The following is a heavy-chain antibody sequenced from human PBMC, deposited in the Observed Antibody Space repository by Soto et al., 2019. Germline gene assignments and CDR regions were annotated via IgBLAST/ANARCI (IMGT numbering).Heavy chain of an antibody. Sequence: QVQLVQSGAEVKKPGASVKVSCKTSGYTFTGYYIHWIRQAPGQGLEWMGWINPNSGDTKYSQDFQGRVTMTSDTSFTTAYVELTRLRSDDTAVYYCARREQWLENFDYWGQGTLVTVSS. CDR3: ARREQWLENFDY. CDR2: INPNSGDT. V-gene: IGHV1-2*02. D-gene: IGHD6-19*01. J-gene: IGHJ4*02. CDR1: GYTFTGYY.